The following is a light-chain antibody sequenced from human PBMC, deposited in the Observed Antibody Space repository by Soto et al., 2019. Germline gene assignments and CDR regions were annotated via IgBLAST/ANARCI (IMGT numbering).Light chain of an antibody. J-gene: IGKJ5*01. CDR1: LSVSVY. Sequence: IVLTQSPGTLSLSGAGRATLSRRTSLSVSVYLDWYQQKPGQAPRLLISDASNRATGIPARFSGSGSGTDFTLTISSLEPEDFAVYYCHQRQYWPPITFGQGTRLEIK. V-gene: IGKV3-11*01. CDR3: HQRQYWPPIT. CDR2: DAS.